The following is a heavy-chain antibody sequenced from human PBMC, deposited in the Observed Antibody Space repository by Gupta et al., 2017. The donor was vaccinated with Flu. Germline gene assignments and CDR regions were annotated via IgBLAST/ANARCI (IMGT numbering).Heavy chain of an antibody. Sequence: EVQVLESGGDLVQPGGSLRLSCEASGLLFSNYAMSWVRQGPGKGLEWVSAIRASGDRTYYADSVKGRFTISRDNSKNTVYLQLSSLRAEDTAVYYCVREARMATVATADFWGQGTRVTVSS. D-gene: IGHD4-23*01. CDR2: IRASGDRT. CDR1: GLLFSNYA. CDR3: VREARMATVATADF. V-gene: IGHV3-23*01. J-gene: IGHJ4*02.